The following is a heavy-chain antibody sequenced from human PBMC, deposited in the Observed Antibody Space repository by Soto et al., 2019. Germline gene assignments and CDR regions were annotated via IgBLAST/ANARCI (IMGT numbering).Heavy chain of an antibody. CDR1: GFTFSSYS. J-gene: IGHJ5*02. CDR2: ISSSSSTI. D-gene: IGHD3-10*01. Sequence: EVQLVESGGGLVQPGGSLRLSCAASGFTFSSYSMNWVRQAPGKGLEWVSYISSSSSTIYYADSVKGRFTISRDNAKNSLYLQMNSLGAEDTAVYYCARDGNMFRGVMWSWGQGTLVTVSS. V-gene: IGHV3-48*01. CDR3: ARDGNMFRGVMWS.